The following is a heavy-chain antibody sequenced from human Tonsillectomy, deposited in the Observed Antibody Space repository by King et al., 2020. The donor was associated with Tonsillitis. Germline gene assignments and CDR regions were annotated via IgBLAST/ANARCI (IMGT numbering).Heavy chain of an antibody. CDR2: ISYDGSNK. J-gene: IGHJ4*02. Sequence: VQLVESGGGVVQPGRSLRLSCAASGFTFSSYAMHWVRQAPGKGLEWVAVISYDGSNKYYADSVKGRYTISRDNSKNKLYLQMNSLRAEDTAVYYCARGSYYGGFDYWGQGTLVTVSS. D-gene: IGHD1-26*01. CDR3: ARGSYYGGFDY. CDR1: GFTFSSYA. V-gene: IGHV3-30*04.